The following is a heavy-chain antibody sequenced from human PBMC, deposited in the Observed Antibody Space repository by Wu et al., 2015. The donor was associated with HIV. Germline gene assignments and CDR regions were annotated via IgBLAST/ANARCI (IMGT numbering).Heavy chain of an antibody. CDR1: GGAFSSYA. CDR2: TSPIIGTP. CDR3: ATRRPTAGAPFDS. D-gene: IGHD4/OR15-4a*01. V-gene: IGHV1-69*05. Sequence: QVQLVQSGAEVRKPEASVKVSCKASGGAFSSYAVSWVRQAPGQGLEWMGGTSPIIGTPKYAQKFQGRVTMMTDESTSTAYMELSNLKSEDTAVYYCATRRPTAGAPFDSWGQGMLVIVSS. J-gene: IGHJ4*02.